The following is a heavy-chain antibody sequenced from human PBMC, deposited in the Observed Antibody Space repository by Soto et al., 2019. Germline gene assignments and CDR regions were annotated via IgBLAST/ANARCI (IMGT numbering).Heavy chain of an antibody. Sequence: QVQLQESGPGLVKPSETLSLTCTVSGGSISSYYWSWIRQPPGKGLEWIGYIYYRGSTNYNPSLKSRVTISLDTSKNQYSLKLSSVTAADTAMYYCARLNWYFDLWGRRTLVTVSS. CDR3: ARLNWYFDL. CDR2: IYYRGST. V-gene: IGHV4-59*01. J-gene: IGHJ2*01. CDR1: GGSISSYY.